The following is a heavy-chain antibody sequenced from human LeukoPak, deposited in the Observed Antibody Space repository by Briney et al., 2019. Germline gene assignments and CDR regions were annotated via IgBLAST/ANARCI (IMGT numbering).Heavy chain of an antibody. CDR2: ISSSSSTT. CDR1: GFIFSSYG. CDR3: ARDYCGGDCYFPNYYLDY. Sequence: PGGSLRLSCAASGFIFSSYGMNWVRQAPGKGLEWVSYISSSSSTTYYADSVKGRFTISRDNSKNTLYLQMNSLRAEDTAVYYCARDYCGGDCYFPNYYLDYWGQGTLVTVSS. V-gene: IGHV3-48*01. D-gene: IGHD2-21*02. J-gene: IGHJ4*02.